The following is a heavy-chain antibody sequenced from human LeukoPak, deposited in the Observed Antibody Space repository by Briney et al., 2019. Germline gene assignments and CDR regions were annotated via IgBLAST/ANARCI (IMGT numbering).Heavy chain of an antibody. CDR2: IYYSGST. CDR3: ARHSATENWFDP. J-gene: IGHJ5*02. D-gene: IGHD6-25*01. Sequence: PSETLSLTCTVSGGSISSSSYYWGWIRQPPGKGLEWIGSIYYSGSTYYNLSLKSRVTISVDTSKNQFSLKLSSVTAADTAVYYCARHSATENWFDPWGQGTLVTVPS. V-gene: IGHV4-39*01. CDR1: GGSISSSSYY.